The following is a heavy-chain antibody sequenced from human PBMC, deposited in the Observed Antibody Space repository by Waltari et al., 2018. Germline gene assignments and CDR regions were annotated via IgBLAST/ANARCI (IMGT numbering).Heavy chain of an antibody. CDR1: GYSISSGYY. V-gene: IGHV4-38-2*01. CDR3: ARFVSSWYGLDV. D-gene: IGHD6-13*01. J-gene: IGHJ6*02. Sequence: QVQLQESGPGLVKPSETLSLTCAVSGYSISSGYYWGWIRQPPGKGLEWIGSIYHSGSTYYNPSLKSRVTISVDTSKNQFSLKLSSVTAADTAVYYCARFVSSWYGLDVWGQGTTVTVSS. CDR2: IYHSGST.